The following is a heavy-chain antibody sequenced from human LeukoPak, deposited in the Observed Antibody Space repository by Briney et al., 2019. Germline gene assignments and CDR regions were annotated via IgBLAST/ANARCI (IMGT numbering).Heavy chain of an antibody. CDR3: ATDNDRSAYLDH. Sequence: PGGSLRLSCAASGFTFSLSAMNWVRQAPGKGLEWLSFISYSSSTIYYADSVKGRFTISRDNAENSLYLQLNSLRAEDTAVYYCATDNDRSAYLDHWGQGTLVTVSS. D-gene: IGHD3-22*01. V-gene: IGHV3-48*03. J-gene: IGHJ4*02. CDR2: ISYSSSTI. CDR1: GFTFSLSA.